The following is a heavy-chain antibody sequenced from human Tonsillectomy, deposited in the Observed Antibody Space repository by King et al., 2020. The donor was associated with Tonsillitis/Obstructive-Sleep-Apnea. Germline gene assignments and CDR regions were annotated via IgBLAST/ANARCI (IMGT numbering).Heavy chain of an antibody. Sequence: VQLQQWGAGLLKPSETLSLTCAVYGGSFSGYYWSWIRQPPGKGLEWIGEINHSGSTNYNPSLKSRVTISIDTSKNQFFLKMSSVTAAETAVYYCARETENLLGAFDIWGQGTMVTVSS. J-gene: IGHJ3*02. D-gene: IGHD2/OR15-2a*01. V-gene: IGHV4-34*01. CDR2: INHSGST. CDR1: GGSFSGYY. CDR3: ARETENLLGAFDI.